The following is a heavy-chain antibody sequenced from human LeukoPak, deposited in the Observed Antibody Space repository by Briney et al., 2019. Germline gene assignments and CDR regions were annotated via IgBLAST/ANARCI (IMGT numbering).Heavy chain of an antibody. Sequence: GGSLRLSCAASGFIFNTYVMHWVRQAPAKGLGWLAFIRYDGSNKNYADSVKGRFTISRDNTKNSLYLQMNSLRAEDTAVYYCAKDGGSDPDSFDIWGQGTMVTVSS. CDR1: GFIFNTYV. J-gene: IGHJ3*02. CDR3: AKDGGSDPDSFDI. CDR2: IRYDGSNK. V-gene: IGHV3-30*02. D-gene: IGHD2-15*01.